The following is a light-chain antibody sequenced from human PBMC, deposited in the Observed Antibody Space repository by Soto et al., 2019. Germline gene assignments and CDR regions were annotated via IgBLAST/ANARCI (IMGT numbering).Light chain of an antibody. CDR1: QSVNNNY. V-gene: IGKV3-20*01. CDR2: GAS. Sequence: EIVLTQSPGTLSLSPGERAVLSCRASQSVNNNYLAWYQRKPGRAPRLLIYGASSRATGIRDRFIGSGSGTDFTLTITRLELEDFAVYFCQQYGSSPPTFGQGTKVEFK. J-gene: IGKJ1*01. CDR3: QQYGSSPPT.